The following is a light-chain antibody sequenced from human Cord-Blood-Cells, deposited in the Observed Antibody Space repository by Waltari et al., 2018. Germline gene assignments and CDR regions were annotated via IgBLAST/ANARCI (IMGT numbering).Light chain of an antibody. J-gene: IGLJ2*01. V-gene: IGLV2-14*01. Sequence: QSALTQPASVSGSPGQSITISCTGTSSDVGGYNYVSWYQQHPGNAPQLMIYDVSNRPSGVSNRFSGSKAGNTCSLTISGLQAEDEADYYCSSYTRSSTLVVFGGGTKLTVL. CDR2: DVS. CDR3: SSYTRSSTLVV. CDR1: SSDVGGYNY.